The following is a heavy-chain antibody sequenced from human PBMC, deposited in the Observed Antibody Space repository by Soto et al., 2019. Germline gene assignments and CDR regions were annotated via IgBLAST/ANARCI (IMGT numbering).Heavy chain of an antibody. CDR2: INPSGGST. CDR1: GYTFTSYY. D-gene: IGHD3-16*02. J-gene: IGHJ4*02. Sequence: GASVKVSCKASGYTFTSYYMHWVRQAPGQGLEWMGIINPSGGSTSYAQKFQGRVTMTRDTSTSTVYMELSSLRSEDTAVYYCARDHQVVTFGGVIAETIDYSGQATLVTVSS. V-gene: IGHV1-46*01. CDR3: ARDHQVVTFGGVIAETIDY.